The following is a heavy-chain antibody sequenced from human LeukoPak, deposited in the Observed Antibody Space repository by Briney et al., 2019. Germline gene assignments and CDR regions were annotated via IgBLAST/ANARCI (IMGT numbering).Heavy chain of an antibody. CDR3: ARDSTDAFDI. V-gene: IGHV4-31*03. Sequence: SQTLSLTCTVSGGSISSGVYYWSWIRQHAGKGLEWIGYIYYSGSTYYNPSLKSRVTISVDTSKNQFSLKLSSVTAADTAVYYCARDSTDAFDIWGQGTMVTVSS. J-gene: IGHJ3*02. CDR2: IYYSGST. CDR1: GGSISSGVYY.